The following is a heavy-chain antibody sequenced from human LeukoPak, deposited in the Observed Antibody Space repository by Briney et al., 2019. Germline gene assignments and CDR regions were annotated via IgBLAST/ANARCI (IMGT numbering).Heavy chain of an antibody. Sequence: ASVKVSCKASGYTFTSYGISWVRQAPGQGLEWMGWISAYNGNTNYAQKLLGRVTMTTDTSTSTAYMELRSLRSDDTAVYYCARDLGRNYGDYLEDYWGQGTLVTVSS. CDR1: GYTFTSYG. J-gene: IGHJ4*02. CDR2: ISAYNGNT. CDR3: ARDLGRNYGDYLEDY. D-gene: IGHD4-17*01. V-gene: IGHV1-18*04.